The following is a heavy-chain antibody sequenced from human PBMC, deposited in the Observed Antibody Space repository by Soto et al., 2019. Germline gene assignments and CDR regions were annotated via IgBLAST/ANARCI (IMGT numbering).Heavy chain of an antibody. D-gene: IGHD6-6*01. CDR3: AKWARIAARPCYFDY. CDR2: INSDGSST. V-gene: IGHV3-74*01. J-gene: IGHJ4*02. CDR1: GFTCSSYW. Sequence: PGGSLRLSCAASGFTCSSYWMHWVRQAPGKGLVWVSRINSDGSSTSYADSGKGRFTISRDNSKNTLYLQMNSLRAEDTAVYYCAKWARIAARPCYFDYWGQGTLVTVSS.